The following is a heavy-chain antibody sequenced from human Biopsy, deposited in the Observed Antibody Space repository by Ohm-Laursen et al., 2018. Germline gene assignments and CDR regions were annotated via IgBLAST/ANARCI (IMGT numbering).Heavy chain of an antibody. CDR1: GGSISNNNYY. J-gene: IGHJ5*02. CDR3: ARDYDTSGYYYVS. D-gene: IGHD3-22*01. Sequence: GTLSLTCAVSGGSISNNNYYWGWIRQPPGKGLEWIGSIFYRGSTHYRPSLKGRVNISVDTSKNQFSLKLNSVTAADTAVYYCARDYDTSGYYYVSWGQGTLVTVSS. V-gene: IGHV4-39*01. CDR2: IFYRGST.